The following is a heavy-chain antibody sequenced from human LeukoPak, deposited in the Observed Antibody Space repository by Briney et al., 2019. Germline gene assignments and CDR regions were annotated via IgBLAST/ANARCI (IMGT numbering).Heavy chain of an antibody. D-gene: IGHD6-6*01. V-gene: IGHV4-39*07. CDR2: IYHSGST. Sequence: PSETLSLTCSVSGDSISTSSSYWGWIRQPPGKGLEWIGSIYHSGSTYYNPSLKSRVTISVDTSKNQFSLKLSSVTAADTAVYYCARVVAARPAYQTIYYFDYWGQGTLVTVSS. CDR1: GDSISTSSSY. CDR3: ARVVAARPAYQTIYYFDY. J-gene: IGHJ4*02.